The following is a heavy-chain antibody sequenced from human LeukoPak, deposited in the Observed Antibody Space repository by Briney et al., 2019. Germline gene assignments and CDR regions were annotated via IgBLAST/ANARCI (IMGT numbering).Heavy chain of an antibody. V-gene: IGHV4-31*03. CDR2: IYYSGST. Sequence: SETLSLTCTVSGGSISSGGYYWSWIRQHPGKGLEWIGYIYYSGSTYYNPSLKSRVTISVDTSKNQFSLKLSSVTAADTAVYYCARVGSSGWYTNASDIWGQGTMVTVSS. CDR3: ARVGSSGWYTNASDI. J-gene: IGHJ3*02. D-gene: IGHD6-19*01. CDR1: GGSISSGGYY.